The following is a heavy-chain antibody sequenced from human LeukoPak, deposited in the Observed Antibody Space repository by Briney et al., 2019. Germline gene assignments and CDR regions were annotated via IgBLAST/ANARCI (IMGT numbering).Heavy chain of an antibody. CDR2: ISSSSSYI. CDR1: GFTFSSYS. V-gene: IGHV3-21*01. D-gene: IGHD1-7*01. CDR3: AREVLELRFWFDH. Sequence: GGSLRLSCAASGFTFSSYSMNWVRQAPGKGLEWVSSISSSSSYIYYADSVKGRFTISRDNAKNSLYLQMNSLRAEDTAVYYCAREVLELRFWFDHWGQGTLVTVSS. J-gene: IGHJ5*02.